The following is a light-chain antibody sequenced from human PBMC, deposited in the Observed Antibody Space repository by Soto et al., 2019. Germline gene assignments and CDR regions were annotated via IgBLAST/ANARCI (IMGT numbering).Light chain of an antibody. J-gene: IGKJ2*01. CDR3: KQGTHWPPYT. CDR2: QVS. CDR1: QSLIHSDGNTY. Sequence: DVVMTQSPLSLPVTLGQPASISCRSSQSLIHSDGNTYLNWFQQRPGQSPRRLIYQVSKRDSGVPDRFSGSGSGTDYTLKISRVEAEDVGVYYCKQGTHWPPYTFGQGTKLEIK. V-gene: IGKV2-30*02.